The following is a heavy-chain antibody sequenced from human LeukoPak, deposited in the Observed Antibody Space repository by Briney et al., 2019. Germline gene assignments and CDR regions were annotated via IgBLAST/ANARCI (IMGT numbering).Heavy chain of an antibody. V-gene: IGHV3-21*01. CDR2: ISLSSGYM. CDR3: ARSVGYCTGIRCPPAAFFRH. J-gene: IGHJ1*01. Sequence: GGSLRLSCAASGFTFSSYNMNWVRQPPGKGLEWISSISLSSGYMYYADSVKGRFTISRDNAKNSLYLQMNSLRAEDTAVYYCARSVGYCTGIRCPPAAFFRHWGQGTLVTVSS. D-gene: IGHD2-8*02. CDR1: GFTFSSYN.